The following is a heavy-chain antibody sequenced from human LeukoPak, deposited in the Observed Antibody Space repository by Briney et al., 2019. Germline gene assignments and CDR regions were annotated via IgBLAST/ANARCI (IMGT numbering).Heavy chain of an antibody. CDR2: IYTNGST. D-gene: IGHD3-22*01. J-gene: IGHJ4*02. Sequence: KPSETLSLTCTVSGASINNYYWGWIRQSAGKGLEWIGRIYTNGSTNYSPSLGGRVTMSVDTSKSQFSLRLSSVTAADTAVFYCAREAKSYDGDGYYLDYWGQGILVTVAS. CDR3: AREAKSYDGDGYYLDY. V-gene: IGHV4-4*07. CDR1: GASINNYY.